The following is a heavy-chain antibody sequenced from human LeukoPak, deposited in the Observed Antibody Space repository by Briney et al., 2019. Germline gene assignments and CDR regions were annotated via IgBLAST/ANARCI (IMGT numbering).Heavy chain of an antibody. Sequence: SETLSLTCAVYGGSFSGYYWSWIRQPPGKGLEWIGEINHSGSTNYNPSLKSRVTISVDTSKNQFSLKLSSVTAADTAVYYCARYYDILTGLNWFDPWGQGTLVTVPS. CDR1: GGSFSGYY. CDR2: INHSGST. V-gene: IGHV4-34*01. J-gene: IGHJ5*02. CDR3: ARYYDILTGLNWFDP. D-gene: IGHD3-9*01.